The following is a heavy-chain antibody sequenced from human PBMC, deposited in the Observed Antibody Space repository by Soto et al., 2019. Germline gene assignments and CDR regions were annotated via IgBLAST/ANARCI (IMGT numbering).Heavy chain of an antibody. CDR1: GDSISIISQY. CDR3: ARHWIAGSSIP. Sequence: SETLSLTCSVSGDSISIISQYWGWIRQPPGKGLECIGSIHYSGTSYYNPSHKSRVTIFVDTYKIQLSLKLSSVTAADTAVYYCARHWIAGSSIPWGQGTLVTVSS. J-gene: IGHJ5*02. D-gene: IGHD2-21*01. V-gene: IGHV4-39*01. CDR2: IHYSGTS.